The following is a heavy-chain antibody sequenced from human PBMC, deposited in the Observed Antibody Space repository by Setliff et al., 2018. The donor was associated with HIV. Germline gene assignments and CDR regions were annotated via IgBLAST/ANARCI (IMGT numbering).Heavy chain of an antibody. Sequence: SQTLSLPCVVSGGSISSGGYSWTWIRQPPGKGLEWIGYIFHSGTSYYNPSLKSRVTISPDRSRNQFSLNLTSVTAADTAVYYCARVEKNNYYYGLDVWGQGITVTVSS. J-gene: IGHJ6*02. CDR1: GGSISSGGYS. V-gene: IGHV4-30-2*01. CDR2: IFHSGTS. CDR3: ARVEKNNYYYGLDV. D-gene: IGHD1-1*01.